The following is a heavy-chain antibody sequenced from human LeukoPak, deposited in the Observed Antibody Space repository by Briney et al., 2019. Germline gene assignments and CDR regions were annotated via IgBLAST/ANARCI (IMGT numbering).Heavy chain of an antibody. Sequence: GGSLRLSCAASGFTFSSYSMNWVRQAPGKGLEWVSSISSSSSYIYYADSVKGRFTISRDNAKNSLYLQMNSLRAEDTAVYYCAKYSVTRGPLFDYWGQGTLVTVSS. D-gene: IGHD2/OR15-2a*01. CDR2: ISSSSSYI. V-gene: IGHV3-21*01. J-gene: IGHJ4*02. CDR1: GFTFSSYS. CDR3: AKYSVTRGPLFDY.